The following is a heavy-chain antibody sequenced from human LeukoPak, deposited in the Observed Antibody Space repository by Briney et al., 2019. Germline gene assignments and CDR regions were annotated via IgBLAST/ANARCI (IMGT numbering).Heavy chain of an antibody. CDR1: GFTFSSYA. Sequence: GGSLRLSCAASGFTFSSYAMSWVRQAPGKGLEWVSAISGSGASTYYADSVKGRFTVSRDNSKNTLYLQMNSLRAEDTAVYYCAKKAGHRSSWYFDYWGQGTLVTVSS. V-gene: IGHV3-23*01. CDR3: AKKAGHRSSWYFDY. J-gene: IGHJ4*02. CDR2: ISGSGAST. D-gene: IGHD6-13*01.